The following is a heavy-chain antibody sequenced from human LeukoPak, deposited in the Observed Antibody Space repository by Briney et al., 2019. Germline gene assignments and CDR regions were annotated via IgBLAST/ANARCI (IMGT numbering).Heavy chain of an antibody. V-gene: IGHV1-18*04. CDR2: ISANNGNT. D-gene: IGHD2-15*01. CDR1: GYTFTTYG. Sequence: GASVKVSCKASGYTFTTYGITWVRQAPGQGLEWMGWISANNGNTNYAQKLQGRVTMTADTSTSTAYMELRSLRPDDTAVYYCARDPSGYSLFWLDTWGQGTLVTVSS. J-gene: IGHJ5*02. CDR3: ARDPSGYSLFWLDT.